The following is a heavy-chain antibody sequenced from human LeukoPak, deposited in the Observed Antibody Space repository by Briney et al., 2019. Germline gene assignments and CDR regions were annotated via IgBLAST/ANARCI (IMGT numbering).Heavy chain of an antibody. D-gene: IGHD3-16*01. CDR3: ARGWGSFDY. V-gene: IGHV3-9*01. CDR1: GFTFDDYA. Sequence: GGSLRLSCAASGFTFDDYAMHWVRQAPGKGLEWVSGISWNSGSIDYADSVKGRFTISRDNAKNSLYLQMNSLRAEDTAVYYCARGWGSFDYWGQGTLVTVSS. CDR2: ISWNSGSI. J-gene: IGHJ4*02.